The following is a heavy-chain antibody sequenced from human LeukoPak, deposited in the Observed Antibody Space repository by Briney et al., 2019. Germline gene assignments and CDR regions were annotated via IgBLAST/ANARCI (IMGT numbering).Heavy chain of an antibody. Sequence: GGSLRLSCAASGFTFSSSAMSWVRQAPGKGLQWVSGVSGSGFTTYYADSVKGRFTISRDNSKNTLYLQMNSLRAEDTAVYYCAKLWYFAYFDYWGQGTMVTVSS. CDR1: GFTFSSSA. CDR2: VSGSGFTT. CDR3: AKLWYFAYFDY. J-gene: IGHJ4*02. D-gene: IGHD2-21*01. V-gene: IGHV3-23*01.